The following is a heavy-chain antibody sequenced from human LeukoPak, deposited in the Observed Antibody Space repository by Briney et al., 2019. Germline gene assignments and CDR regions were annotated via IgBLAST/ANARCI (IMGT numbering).Heavy chain of an antibody. Sequence: ASVKVSCKASGYTFTNFDINCVRQATGQGLEWMGWMNPNTGNAGYAQKFQDRVTITWDASISTAYMDLSSLRSEDTAVYYCARVGYSNSYDYWGQGTLVTVSS. CDR3: ARVGYSNSYDY. CDR1: GYTFTNFD. V-gene: IGHV1-8*03. CDR2: MNPNTGNA. J-gene: IGHJ4*02. D-gene: IGHD1-26*01.